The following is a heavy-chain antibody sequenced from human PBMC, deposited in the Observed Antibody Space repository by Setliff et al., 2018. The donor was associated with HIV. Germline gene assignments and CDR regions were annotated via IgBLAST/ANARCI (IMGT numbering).Heavy chain of an antibody. D-gene: IGHD4-17*01. CDR1: GGSFSGYY. J-gene: IGHJ3*02. CDR3: VRGPYGDYHDAFDI. V-gene: IGHV4-34*01. Sequence: SETLSLTCAVYGGSFSGYYWSWIRQPPGKGLEWIGEINHSGSTNYNPSLKSRVTISVDTSKNQFSLKLSSVTAADTAVYYCVRGPYGDYHDAFDIWGQGTMVTVSS. CDR2: INHSGST.